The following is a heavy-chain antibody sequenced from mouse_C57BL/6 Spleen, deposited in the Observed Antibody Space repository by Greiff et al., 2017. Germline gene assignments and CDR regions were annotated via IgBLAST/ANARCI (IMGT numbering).Heavy chain of an antibody. D-gene: IGHD2-3*01. CDR3: ASGDGYYGD. J-gene: IGHJ2*01. CDR1: GYTFTSYW. Sequence: VQLQQSGAELVMPGASVKLSCKASGYTFTSYWMHWVKQRPGQGLEWIGEIDPSDSYTNYNQTFKGKSTLTVDKTSSTAYMQLSSLTSEDSAVYYCASGDGYYGDWGQGTTLTVSS. CDR2: IDPSDSYT. V-gene: IGHV1-69*01.